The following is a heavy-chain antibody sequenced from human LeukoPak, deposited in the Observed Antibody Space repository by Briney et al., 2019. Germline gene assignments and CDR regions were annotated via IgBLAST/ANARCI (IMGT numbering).Heavy chain of an antibody. CDR1: GGSISSSSYY. Sequence: SETLSLTCTVSGGSISSSSYYWGGIRQPPGKGLEWIGSIYYSGSTYYNPSLKSRVTISVDTSKNQFSLKLSSVTAADTAVYYCAGFMVRGVIFNFDYWGQGTLVTVSS. V-gene: IGHV4-39*01. CDR3: AGFMVRGVIFNFDY. CDR2: IYYSGST. J-gene: IGHJ4*02. D-gene: IGHD3-10*01.